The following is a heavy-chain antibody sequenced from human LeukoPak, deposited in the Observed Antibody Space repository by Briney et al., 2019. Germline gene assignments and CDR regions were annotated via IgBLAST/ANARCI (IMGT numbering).Heavy chain of an antibody. CDR1: GGSVSSGSYY. J-gene: IGHJ4*02. V-gene: IGHV4-61*01. CDR2: IYYSGST. Sequence: SETLSPTCTVSGGSVSSGSYYWSWIRQPPGKGLEWIGYIYYSGSTNSNPSLKSRVTISVDTSKNQFSLKLSSVTAADTAVYYCARGPVVVTAYHIDYWGQGTLVTVSS. D-gene: IGHD2-21*02. CDR3: ARGPVVVTAYHIDY.